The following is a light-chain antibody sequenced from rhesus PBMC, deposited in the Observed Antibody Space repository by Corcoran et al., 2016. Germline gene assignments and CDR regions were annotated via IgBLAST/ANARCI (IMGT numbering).Light chain of an antibody. Sequence: DIQMTQSPSSLSASVGDTVTITCRASQDISRWFAWYQQKAGKAPKLLMYKASSLQSGVPSRFSGSGSGTDFTLTFSGLQSEDSATYYCQQYSSRPTFGGGTKVEIK. V-gene: IGKV1-22*01. CDR1: QDISRW. J-gene: IGKJ4*01. CDR2: KAS. CDR3: QQYSSRPT.